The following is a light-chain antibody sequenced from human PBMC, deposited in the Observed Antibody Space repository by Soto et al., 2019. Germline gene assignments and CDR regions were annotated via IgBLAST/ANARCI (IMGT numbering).Light chain of an antibody. CDR1: QNVSNSY. V-gene: IGKV3D-20*01. Sequence: ESVLTQSPATLSLSPGERATLSCGASQNVSNSYLAWYQQKPGLAPRLLIYDASSRAIGIPDRFSGSGSGADFTLTISRLEPEDFALYYCQQYGTSRWTFGQGTKVEIK. CDR3: QQYGTSRWT. J-gene: IGKJ1*01. CDR2: DAS.